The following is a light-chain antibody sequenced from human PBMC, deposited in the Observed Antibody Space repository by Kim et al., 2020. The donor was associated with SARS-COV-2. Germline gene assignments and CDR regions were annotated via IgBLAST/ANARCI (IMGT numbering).Light chain of an antibody. CDR1: SGSIDDNY. Sequence: GKTLTLSCTRSSGSIDDNYVQWYQQRPGGVPTAVIYEDDQRPSGVSDRFSGSIDNSSNSASLTISGLKTEDEADYYCQSYNRSNVVFGGGTQLTVL. CDR3: QSYNRSNVV. V-gene: IGLV6-57*03. CDR2: EDD. J-gene: IGLJ2*01.